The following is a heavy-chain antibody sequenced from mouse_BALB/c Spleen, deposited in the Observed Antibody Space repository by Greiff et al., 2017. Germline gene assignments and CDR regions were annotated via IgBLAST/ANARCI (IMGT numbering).Heavy chain of an antibody. CDR3: ARKGSIYYDYDEWFAY. D-gene: IGHD2-4*01. V-gene: IGHV1-14*01. Sequence: EVQLQESGPELVKPGASVKMSCKASGYTFTSYVMHWVKQKPGQGLEWIGYINPYNDGTKYNEKFKGKATLTSDKSTSTAYMELSSLTSEDSAVYYCARKGSIYYDYDEWFAYWGQGTLVTVSA. J-gene: IGHJ3*01. CDR2: INPYNDGT. CDR1: GYTFTSYV.